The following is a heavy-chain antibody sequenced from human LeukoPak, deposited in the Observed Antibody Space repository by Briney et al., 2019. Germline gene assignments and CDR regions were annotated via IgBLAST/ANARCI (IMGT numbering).Heavy chain of an antibody. CDR2: IRHDGSAR. J-gene: IGHJ4*02. CDR3: ARDNSGFDY. CDR1: GFTFNSYW. D-gene: IGHD6-19*01. Sequence: GGSLRLSCAASGFTFNSYWMTWVRQAPGKGLEWVANIRHDGSARYYGDSVKGRVTISRDDAKNSLFLQMNSLRADDTALYYCARDNSGFDYWGQGTLVTVSS. V-gene: IGHV3-7*01.